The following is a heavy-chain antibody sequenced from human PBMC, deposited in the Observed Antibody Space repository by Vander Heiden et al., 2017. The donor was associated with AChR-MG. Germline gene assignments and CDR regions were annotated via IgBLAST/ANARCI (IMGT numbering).Heavy chain of an antibody. CDR2: IWYDGSNK. V-gene: IGHV3-33*01. J-gene: IGHJ4*02. D-gene: IGHD6-13*01. CDR3: ARVRSSSWSLLGY. Sequence: QVQLVESGGGVVQPGRSLRLSCAASGFTFSSYGMHWVRQATGKGLEWVAVIWYDGSNKYYADSVKGRFTISRDNSKNTLYLQMNSLRAEDTAVYYCARVRSSSWSLLGYWGQGTLVTVSS. CDR1: GFTFSSYG.